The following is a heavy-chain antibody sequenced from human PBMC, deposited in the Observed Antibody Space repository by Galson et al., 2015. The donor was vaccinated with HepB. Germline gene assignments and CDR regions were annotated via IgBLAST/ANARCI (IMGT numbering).Heavy chain of an antibody. V-gene: IGHV1-69*10. CDR1: GGTFSSYA. D-gene: IGHD3-10*01. Sequence: SVKVSCKASGGTFSSYAISWVRQAPGQGLEWMGGIIPILGIANYAQKFQGRVTITADKSTSTAYMELSSLRSEDTAVYYCAGPGVRSNYYYYYMDVWGKGTTVTVSS. J-gene: IGHJ6*03. CDR2: IIPILGIA. CDR3: AGPGVRSNYYYYYMDV.